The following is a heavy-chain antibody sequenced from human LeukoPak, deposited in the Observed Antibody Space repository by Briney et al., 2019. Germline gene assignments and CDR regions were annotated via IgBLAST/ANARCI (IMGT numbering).Heavy chain of an antibody. CDR1: GFSFTSYA. CDR3: ARSTNYGDYVRWYFDL. D-gene: IGHD4-17*01. CDR2: ISGGGART. V-gene: IGHV3-23*01. J-gene: IGHJ2*01. Sequence: PGRSLRLSCAPSGFSFTSYAMSWVHQAPGKGLEWVSGISGGGARTYYAGSVKGRFTISRDNSKNTMSLQMNSLRAEDTAVYFCARSTNYGDYVRWYFDLWGRGTLVTVSS.